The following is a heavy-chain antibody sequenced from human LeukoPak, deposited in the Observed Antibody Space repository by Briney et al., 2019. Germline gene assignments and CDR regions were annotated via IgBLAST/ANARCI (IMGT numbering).Heavy chain of an antibody. D-gene: IGHD3-22*01. V-gene: IGHV4-34*01. J-gene: IGHJ3*02. Sequence: PSETLSLTCAIYNGSFSGYYWSWIRQPPGKGLEWIGEINHSGSTNYNPSLKSRVTISGDTSKNQFSLKLSSVTAADTAVYYCARVNTMIVVVINRADAFDIWGQGTMVTVSS. CDR3: ARVNTMIVVVINRADAFDI. CDR1: NGSFSGYY. CDR2: INHSGST.